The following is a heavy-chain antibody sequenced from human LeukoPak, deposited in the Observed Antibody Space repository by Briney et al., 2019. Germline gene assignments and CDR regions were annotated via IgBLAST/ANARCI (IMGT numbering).Heavy chain of an antibody. D-gene: IGHD1-26*01. CDR3: AKEWELLQDY. CDR1: GFTFSSYG. CDR2: ISGSGGST. J-gene: IGHJ4*02. V-gene: IGHV3-23*01. Sequence: GESLRLSCAASGFTFSSYGMSWVRQAPGKGLEWVSGISGSGGSTYYADSVKGRFTISRDNSKNTLYLQMNSLRVEDTAVYYCAKEWELLQDYWGQGTLVTVSS.